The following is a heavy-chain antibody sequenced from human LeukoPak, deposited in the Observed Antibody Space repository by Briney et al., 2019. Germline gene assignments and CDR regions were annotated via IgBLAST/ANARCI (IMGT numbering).Heavy chain of an antibody. Sequence: GESLKISCQGSGYSFTSYWIGWVRPTPGKGLEWMGIIYPGDSDTRYSPSFQGQVTISADKSISTAYLQWSSLKASDTAMYYCARPVGYCSSTSCSDIDYWGQGTLVTVSS. J-gene: IGHJ4*02. CDR3: ARPVGYCSSTSCSDIDY. CDR2: IYPGDSDT. V-gene: IGHV5-51*01. CDR1: GYSFTSYW. D-gene: IGHD2-2*01.